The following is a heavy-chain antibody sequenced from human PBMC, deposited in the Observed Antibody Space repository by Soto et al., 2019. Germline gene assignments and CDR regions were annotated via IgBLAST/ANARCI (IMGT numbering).Heavy chain of an antibody. D-gene: IGHD4-17*01. Sequence: GGSLRLSCAASGFTFSSYAMHWVRQAPGKGLEWVAVISYDGSNKYYADSVKGRFTISRDNSKNTLYLQMNSLRAEDTAVYYCARSRVYGGNSAFDYWGQGTLVTVSS. V-gene: IGHV3-30-3*01. CDR2: ISYDGSNK. CDR1: GFTFSSYA. CDR3: ARSRVYGGNSAFDY. J-gene: IGHJ4*02.